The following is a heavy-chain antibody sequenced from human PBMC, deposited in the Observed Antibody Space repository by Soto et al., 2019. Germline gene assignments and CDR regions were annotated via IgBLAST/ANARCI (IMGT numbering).Heavy chain of an antibody. D-gene: IGHD6-19*01. Sequence: SVKVSCKXSGFTFTSSAVQWVRQARGQRLEWIGWIVVGSGNANYAQKFQERVTITRDMSTSTAYMELSSLRSEDTAVYYCAGDQIAVAHDAFAIWGQGTMVTVSS. V-gene: IGHV1-58*01. CDR1: GFTFTSSA. CDR2: IVVGSGNA. CDR3: AGDQIAVAHDAFAI. J-gene: IGHJ3*02.